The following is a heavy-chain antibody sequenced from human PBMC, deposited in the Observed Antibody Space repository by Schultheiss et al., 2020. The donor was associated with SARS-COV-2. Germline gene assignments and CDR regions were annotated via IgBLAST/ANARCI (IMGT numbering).Heavy chain of an antibody. Sequence: SETLSLTCTVSGGSISRYYWSWIRQPPGKGLEWIGYIYYSGSTYYNPSLKSRVTISVDTSKNQFSLKLSSVTAADTAVYYCAREWYSYGMDVWGQGTTVTVAS. CDR3: AREWYSYGMDV. J-gene: IGHJ6*02. CDR1: GGSISRYY. V-gene: IGHV4-4*08. CDR2: IYYSGST.